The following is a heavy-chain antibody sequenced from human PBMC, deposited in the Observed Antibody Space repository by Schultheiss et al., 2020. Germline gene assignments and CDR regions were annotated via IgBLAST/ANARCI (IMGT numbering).Heavy chain of an antibody. CDR1: GYTFTSYG. J-gene: IGHJ4*02. D-gene: IGHD6-19*01. V-gene: IGHV1-18*01. CDR2: ISAYNGNT. CDR3: AAAPEQWLVDY. Sequence: ASVKVSCKASGYTFTSYGISWVRQAPGQGLEWMGWISAYNGNTNYAQKLQGRVTITRDMSTSTAYMELSSLRSEDTAVYYCAAAPEQWLVDYWGQGTLVTVSS.